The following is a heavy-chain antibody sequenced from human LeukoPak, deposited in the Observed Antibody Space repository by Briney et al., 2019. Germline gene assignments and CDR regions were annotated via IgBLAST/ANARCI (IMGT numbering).Heavy chain of an antibody. D-gene: IGHD3-22*01. Sequence: GRSLRLSCAASGFASSRYSMSWVRQAPGEGLEWVANIKQVGGATNSVDSVKGRFTISRNHAKNSLYLYLNSLRAQARAVYYFARDSGYDYWRQGRLVTVSS. V-gene: IGHV3-7*01. J-gene: IGHJ4*02. CDR3: ARDSGYDY. CDR1: GFASSRYS. CDR2: IKQVGGAT.